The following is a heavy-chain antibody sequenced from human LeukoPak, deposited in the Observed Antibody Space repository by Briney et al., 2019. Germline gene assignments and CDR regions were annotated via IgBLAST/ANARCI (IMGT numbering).Heavy chain of an antibody. Sequence: SETLSLTCTVSGGSISSSIYYWGWSRQPPGKGLGWIGSIYYSVGTCYNPPLKSRVTISVDTSKNQFSLKLSSVTAADTAVYYCARLVITMIVVVITTDLYYFDYWGQGTLVTVSS. J-gene: IGHJ4*02. CDR2: IYYSVGT. D-gene: IGHD3-22*01. CDR3: ARLVITMIVVVITTDLYYFDY. CDR1: GGSISSSIYY. V-gene: IGHV4-39*01.